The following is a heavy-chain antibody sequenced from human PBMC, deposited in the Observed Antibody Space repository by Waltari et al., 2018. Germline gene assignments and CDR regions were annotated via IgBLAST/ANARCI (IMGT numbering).Heavy chain of an antibody. CDR3: ARHDYCDY. V-gene: IGHV3-53*02. CDR2: IETGGYT. J-gene: IGHJ4*02. CDR1: RFAGSSNY. Sequence: DAPLVETGGGVIKPGGALRLSCAASRFAGSSNYMGWVRQAPGKGLEWVSVIETGGYTYYAESVRGRFTISRDNSKNMVYLQMNSLRADDTAVYFCARHDYCDYWGQGTLVTVSS.